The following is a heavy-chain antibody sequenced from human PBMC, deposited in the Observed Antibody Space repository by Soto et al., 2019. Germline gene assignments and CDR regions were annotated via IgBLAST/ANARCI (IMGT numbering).Heavy chain of an antibody. J-gene: IGHJ4*02. CDR1: GYTLTELS. V-gene: IGHV1-24*01. Sequence: ASVKVSCKVSGYTLTELSMHWVRQAPGKGLEWMGGFDPEDGETIYAQKFQGRVTMTEDTSTDTAYMELSSLRSEDTAVYYCATDISAAAGFDYWRQGTLVTVSS. D-gene: IGHD6-13*01. CDR2: FDPEDGET. CDR3: ATDISAAAGFDY.